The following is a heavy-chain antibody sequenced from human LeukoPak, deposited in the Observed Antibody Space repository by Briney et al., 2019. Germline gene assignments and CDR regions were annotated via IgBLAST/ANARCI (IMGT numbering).Heavy chain of an antibody. CDR1: GFTFSSCA. CDR3: ARDPSGRYYSNLDY. Sequence: GGSLRLSCAASGFTFSSCALHWVRQAPGKGLEWVAVISYDGSNKYYADSAKGRFTISRDNSKNTVYLQMNSLTAEDTAVYYCARDPSGRYYSNLDYWGQGTLVTVSS. V-gene: IGHV3-30*04. CDR2: ISYDGSNK. J-gene: IGHJ4*02. D-gene: IGHD1-26*01.